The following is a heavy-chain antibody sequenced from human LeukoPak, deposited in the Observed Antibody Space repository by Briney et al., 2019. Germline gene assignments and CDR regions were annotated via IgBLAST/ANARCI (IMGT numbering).Heavy chain of an antibody. CDR3: ARDSVGSGWSRYYFDY. J-gene: IGHJ4*02. Sequence: GASVTVSCKASGYTFTTYYIHWVRQAPGQGLEWMGWINPNSGGTNYAQKFQGRVTMTRDTSISTAYMELSRLRSDDTAVYYCARDSVGSGWSRYYFDYWGQGTLVTVSS. CDR1: GYTFTTYY. D-gene: IGHD6-19*01. CDR2: INPNSGGT. V-gene: IGHV1-2*02.